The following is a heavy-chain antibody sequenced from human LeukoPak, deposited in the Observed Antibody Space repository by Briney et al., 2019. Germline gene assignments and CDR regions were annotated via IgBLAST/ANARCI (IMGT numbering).Heavy chain of an antibody. CDR3: ARQFVGITMIVGFDP. V-gene: IGHV5-10-1*01. Sequence: GESLKISCKGSGYTFTTYWITWVRQMPGKGLEWMGRIDPKDSYAIYSPSFQGLVTISVDKSISTAYLQWSSLKASDTAMYYCARQFVGITMIVGFDPWGQGTLVTVSS. CDR2: IDPKDSYA. J-gene: IGHJ5*02. D-gene: IGHD3-22*01. CDR1: GYTFTTYW.